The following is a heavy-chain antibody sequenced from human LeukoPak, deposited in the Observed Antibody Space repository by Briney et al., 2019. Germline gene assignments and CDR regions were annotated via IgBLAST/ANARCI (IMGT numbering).Heavy chain of an antibody. Sequence: SETLSLTCTVSGGSISSYYWSWIRQPPGKGLEWIGYIYYSGSTNYNPSLKSRVTISVDTSKNQFSLKLSSVTAADTAMYYCATLGVRFGERWFDPWGQGTLVTVSS. CDR2: IYYSGST. J-gene: IGHJ5*02. V-gene: IGHV4-59*01. D-gene: IGHD3-10*01. CDR3: ATLGVRFGERWFDP. CDR1: GGSISSYY.